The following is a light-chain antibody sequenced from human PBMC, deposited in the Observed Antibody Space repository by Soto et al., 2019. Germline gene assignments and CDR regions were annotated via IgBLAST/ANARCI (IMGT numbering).Light chain of an antibody. CDR3: QQYNNWPPIA. J-gene: IGKJ5*01. V-gene: IGKV3-15*01. CDR2: GAS. Sequence: EIVMTQSPATLSVSPGERATLSCRASQSVAGNLAWYQQKPGQAPRLLIYGASTRATGIPDRFSGSGSGTEFTLIISSLQSEDFAVYYCQQYNNWPPIAFGQGTRLEIK. CDR1: QSVAGN.